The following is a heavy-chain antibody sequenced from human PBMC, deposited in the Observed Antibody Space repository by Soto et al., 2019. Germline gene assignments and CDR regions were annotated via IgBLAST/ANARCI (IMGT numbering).Heavy chain of an antibody. D-gene: IGHD3-22*01. J-gene: IGHJ4*02. CDR3: ARNNYYDSSGYHTSNFDY. CDR1: GYTFTGYY. V-gene: IGHV1-2*04. CDR2: INPNSGGT. Sequence: ASVKVSCKASGYTFTGYYMHWVRQAPGQGLEWMGWINPNSGGTNYAQKFQGWVTMTRDTSISTAYMELSRLRSDDTAVYYCARNNYYDSSGYHTSNFDYWGQGTLVTVSS.